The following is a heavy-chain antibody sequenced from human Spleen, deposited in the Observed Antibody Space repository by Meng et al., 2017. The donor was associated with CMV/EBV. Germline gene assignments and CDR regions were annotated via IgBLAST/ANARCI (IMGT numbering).Heavy chain of an antibody. V-gene: IGHV3-48*03. J-gene: IGHJ6*02. D-gene: IGHD6-6*01. Sequence: GESLKISCAASGFPFSNYEMNWVRQAPGKGLEWVSCISSGSGSIYYADSVKGRFTISRDNAKNSLYLQMSSLRVEDTAVYYCARDATSSSSPYYGMDVWGQGTTVTVSS. CDR3: ARDATSSSSPYYGMDV. CDR1: GFPFSNYE. CDR2: ISSGSGSI.